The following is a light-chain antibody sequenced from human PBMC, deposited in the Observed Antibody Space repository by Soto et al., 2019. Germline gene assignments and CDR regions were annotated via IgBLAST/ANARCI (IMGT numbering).Light chain of an antibody. V-gene: IGKV1-39*01. J-gene: IGKJ4*01. CDR2: AAS. CDR1: QSISSY. Sequence: DIQMTQSPYSLSETVGDRVSITSRASQSISSYLNWYQQKPGKAPKLLIYAASSLQSGVPSRFSGSGSGTVFALTISSLQPEEFATYYCQQRYSTPLTFGGGTKVDNK. CDR3: QQRYSTPLT.